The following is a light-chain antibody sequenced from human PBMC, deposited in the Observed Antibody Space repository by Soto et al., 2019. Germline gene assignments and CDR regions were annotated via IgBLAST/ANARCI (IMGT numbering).Light chain of an antibody. CDR2: KAS. J-gene: IGKJ1*01. V-gene: IGKV1-5*03. CDR3: QQYNDYSLT. Sequence: DIQMTQSPSTLSASVGDRVTITCRASQSVSSWLAWYQQKPGKAPKLLIYKASSLESGVPSRFSGSGSGTEFTLTISSLQPDDFATYYCQQYNDYSLTFDQGTKVEIK. CDR1: QSVSSW.